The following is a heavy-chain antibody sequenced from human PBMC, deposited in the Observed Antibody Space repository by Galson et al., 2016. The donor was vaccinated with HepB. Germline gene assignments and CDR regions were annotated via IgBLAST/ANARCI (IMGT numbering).Heavy chain of an antibody. CDR2: TSSSSSYT. D-gene: IGHD2-15*01. J-gene: IGHJ4*02. V-gene: IGHV3-21*01. Sequence: SLRLSCAASGFTFSTYNMNWVRQAPGKGLEWVSSTSSSSSYTFYADSVKGRFTISRDNAKNSLYLQMNSLRAEDTAVYYCAREDCSAGSFNPFDYWGQGTLVTVSS. CDR3: AREDCSAGSFNPFDY. CDR1: GFTFSTYN.